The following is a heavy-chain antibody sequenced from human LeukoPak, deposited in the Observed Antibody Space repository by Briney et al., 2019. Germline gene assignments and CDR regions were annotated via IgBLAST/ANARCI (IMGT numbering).Heavy chain of an antibody. V-gene: IGHV3-53*04. J-gene: IGHJ4*02. D-gene: IGHD4-17*01. Sequence: PGESLRLSCAASGFIFSTYSVTWVRQAPGKGLEWVSVIYSGGSTYYADSVKGRFTISRHNSKNTLCLQMNSLRAEDTAVYYCARALPYDYEFYFDYWGQGTLVTVSS. CDR1: GFIFSTYS. CDR2: IYSGGST. CDR3: ARALPYDYEFYFDY.